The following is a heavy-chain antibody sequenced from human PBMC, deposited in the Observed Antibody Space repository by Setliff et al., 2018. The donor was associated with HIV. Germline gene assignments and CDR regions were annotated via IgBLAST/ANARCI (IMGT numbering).Heavy chain of an antibody. Sequence: NPSETLSLTCTVSGGSISSHYWSWIRQPPGKGLEWIGSIYYSGSTNYNPSLKSRVTISVDTSKNQLSLKLSSVTAADTAVYYCARDSIAAAGKFTFDYWGQGTLVTVSS. CDR3: ARDSIAAAGKFTFDY. V-gene: IGHV4-59*11. J-gene: IGHJ4*02. CDR1: GGSISSHY. CDR2: IYYSGST. D-gene: IGHD6-13*01.